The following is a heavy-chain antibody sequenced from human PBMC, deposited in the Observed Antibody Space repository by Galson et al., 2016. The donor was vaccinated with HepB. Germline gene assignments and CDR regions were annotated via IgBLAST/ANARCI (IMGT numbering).Heavy chain of an antibody. CDR3: ARDFGDNTFDF. J-gene: IGHJ4*02. CDR1: GYTFIRYW. CDR2: VYPGDSDT. D-gene: IGHD4-17*01. Sequence: QSGAEVTKPGESLKISCKGSGYTFIRYWIGWVRQMPGKGLEWMGIVYPGDSDTRYSPSFQGQVTMSADKSISTAYLQWSGLKASDSAMYYCARDFGDNTFDFWGQGTLVTVSS. V-gene: IGHV5-51*01.